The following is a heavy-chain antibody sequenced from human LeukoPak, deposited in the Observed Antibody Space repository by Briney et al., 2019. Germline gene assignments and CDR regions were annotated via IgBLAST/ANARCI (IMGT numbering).Heavy chain of an antibody. Sequence: GESLKISCKGSGYSFTSYLIGWVRQMPGKGLEWMGIIYPGDSDTRYSPSFQGQVTISADKSISTAYLQWSSLKASDTAMYYCARQSRGSSGYSEYDYWGQGTLVTVSS. V-gene: IGHV5-51*01. CDR3: ARQSRGSSGYSEYDY. CDR2: IYPGDSDT. D-gene: IGHD3-22*01. CDR1: GYSFTSYL. J-gene: IGHJ4*02.